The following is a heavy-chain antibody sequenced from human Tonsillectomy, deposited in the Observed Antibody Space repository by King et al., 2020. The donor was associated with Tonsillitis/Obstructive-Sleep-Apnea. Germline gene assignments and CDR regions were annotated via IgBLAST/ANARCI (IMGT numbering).Heavy chain of an antibody. Sequence: EVQLVESGGGLVKPGGSLRLSCAASGFTFSSYSMNWVRQAPGKGLELVSSISSSSSYIYYADSVKGRFTISRDNAKNSLYLQMNRLRAEDTAVYYCARDGTGDYDFWSGYRSHNWFDPWGQGTLVTVSS. J-gene: IGHJ5*02. CDR2: ISSSSSYI. D-gene: IGHD3-3*01. CDR3: ARDGTGDYDFWSGYRSHNWFDP. CDR1: GFTFSSYS. V-gene: IGHV3-21*01.